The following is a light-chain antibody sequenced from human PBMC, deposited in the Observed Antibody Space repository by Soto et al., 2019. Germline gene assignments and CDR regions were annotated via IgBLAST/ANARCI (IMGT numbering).Light chain of an antibody. V-gene: IGLV2-8*01. Sequence: QSALTQPPSASASPGQSVTISCTGTSSDVGGYNYVSWYQQRPGKAPKLMIYEVSQRPSGVPDRFSGSKSGNTATLTVSGLQAEDEADYHCCSYTNRNTDVFGTGTKVTVL. CDR2: EVS. J-gene: IGLJ1*01. CDR3: CSYTNRNTDV. CDR1: SSDVGGYNY.